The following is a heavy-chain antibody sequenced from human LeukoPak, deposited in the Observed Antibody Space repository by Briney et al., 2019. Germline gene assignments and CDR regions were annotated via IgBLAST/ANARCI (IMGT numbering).Heavy chain of an antibody. CDR1: GFTFSSYA. CDR2: ISGSGGST. D-gene: IGHD1-7*01. J-gene: IGHJ4*02. CDR3: XXXXXSGTTSIFDY. V-gene: IGHV3-23*01. Sequence: GGSLRLSCAASGFTFSSYAMSWVRQAPGKGLEWVSAISGSGGSTYYADSVKGRFTISRDNSKNTLYLQMNSLRAEDTAVYYXXXXXXSGTTSIFDYWGQGTLVTVSS.